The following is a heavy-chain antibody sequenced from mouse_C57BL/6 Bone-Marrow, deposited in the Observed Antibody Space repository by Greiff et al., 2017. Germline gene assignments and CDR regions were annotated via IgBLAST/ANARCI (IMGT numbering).Heavy chain of an antibody. D-gene: IGHD2-14*01. CDR3: AREIGYYAMDY. J-gene: IGHJ4*01. CDR2: IYPGSGST. CDR1: GYTFTSYW. Sequence: VQLQQPGAELVKPGASVKMSCKASGYTFTSYWITWVKQRPGQGLEWIGDIYPGSGSTNYNEKFKSKATLTVDTSSSTAYMQLSSLASEDSAVYYCAREIGYYAMDYWGQGTSVTVSS. V-gene: IGHV1-55*01.